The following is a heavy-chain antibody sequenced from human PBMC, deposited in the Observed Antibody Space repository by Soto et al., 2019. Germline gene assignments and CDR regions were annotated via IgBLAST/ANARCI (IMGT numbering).Heavy chain of an antibody. CDR2: IKRNIDGGTT. V-gene: IGHV3-15*01. Sequence: EVQLVESGGGLVKPGGSRRLSCAASGFTFNNAWRSWVRQAPGGGLEWVGRIKRNIDGGTTDYAAPVKGRFAISRDDSNSILYLQMNSLKSEDTAVYYCTTVDAVVLNWGQGILVTVSS. J-gene: IGHJ4*02. CDR3: TTVDAVVLN. D-gene: IGHD6-19*01. CDR1: GFTFNNAW.